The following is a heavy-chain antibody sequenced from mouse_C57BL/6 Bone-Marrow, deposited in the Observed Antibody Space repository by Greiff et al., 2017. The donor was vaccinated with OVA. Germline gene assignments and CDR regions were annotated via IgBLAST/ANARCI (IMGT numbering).Heavy chain of an antibody. Sequence: VQLQQSGAELAKPGASVKLSCKASGYTFTSYWMHWVKQRHGQGLEWIGYINPSSGYTKYNQKFKDKATLTAEKSSSTAYMQLSSLTYEDSAVYYCARKDYGSSYVFDYWGQGTTLTVSS. CDR1: GYTFTSYW. CDR3: ARKDYGSSYVFDY. CDR2: INPSSGYT. D-gene: IGHD1-1*01. J-gene: IGHJ2*01. V-gene: IGHV1-7*01.